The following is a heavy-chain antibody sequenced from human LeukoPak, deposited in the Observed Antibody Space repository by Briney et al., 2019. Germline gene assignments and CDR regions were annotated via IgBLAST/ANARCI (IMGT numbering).Heavy chain of an antibody. V-gene: IGHV4-39*01. CDR3: ASETRKYIVVVPAAIGRFGY. J-gene: IGHJ4*02. D-gene: IGHD2-2*01. CDR1: GGSISSSSYY. CDR2: IYYSGST. Sequence: SETLSLTCTVSGGSISSSSYYWGWIRQPPGKGLEWIGSIYYSGSTYYNPSLKSRVTISVDTSKSQFSLKLSSVTAADTAVYYCASETRKYIVVVPAAIGRFGYWGQGTLVTVSS.